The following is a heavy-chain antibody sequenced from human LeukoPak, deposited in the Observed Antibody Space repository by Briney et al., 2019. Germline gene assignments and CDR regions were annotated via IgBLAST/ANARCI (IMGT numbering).Heavy chain of an antibody. CDR3: ARRLVGAVAQPFYYFDY. D-gene: IGHD6-19*01. CDR1: GGSISSYY. J-gene: IGHJ4*02. CDR2: IYYSGST. V-gene: IGHV4-59*08. Sequence: PSETLSLTCTVSGGSISSYYWSWIRQPPGKGLEWIGYIYYSGSTNYNPSLKSRVTISVDASKNQFSLKLSSATAADTAVYYCARRLVGAVAQPFYYFDYWGQGTLVTVSS.